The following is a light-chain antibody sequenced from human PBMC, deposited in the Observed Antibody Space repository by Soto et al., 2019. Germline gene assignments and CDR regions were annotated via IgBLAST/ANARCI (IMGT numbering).Light chain of an antibody. CDR2: DAS. J-gene: IGKJ3*01. V-gene: IGKV1-5*01. CDR1: ERIGRW. CDR3: QHYTLYSAS. Sequence: DIQMTQSPSTLSAFVGDRVTITFWAIERIGRWLAGYQQEPGTAPKLLIYDASSLQSGAPSRFSGSGSGTEFTLTISSLQPDDFATYYCQHYTLYSASFGPGTKVDI.